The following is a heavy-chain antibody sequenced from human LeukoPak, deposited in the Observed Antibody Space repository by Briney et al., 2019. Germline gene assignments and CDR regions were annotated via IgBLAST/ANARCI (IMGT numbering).Heavy chain of an antibody. CDR1: GFTFSTYR. CDR2: ITSSSFI. D-gene: IGHD3-22*01. J-gene: IGHJ5*02. Sequence: GGSLRLSCAASGFTFSTYRMNWVRQAPGKGLEWVSSITSSSFIYYADSLKGRFTISRDNAKNSLYLQMSSLRAEDTAVYYCARGSAYYYESSGIDLWGQGTLVTVSS. CDR3: ARGSAYYYESSGIDL. V-gene: IGHV3-21*01.